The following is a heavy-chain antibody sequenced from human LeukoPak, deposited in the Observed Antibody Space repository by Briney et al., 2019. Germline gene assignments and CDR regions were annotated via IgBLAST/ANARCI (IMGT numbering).Heavy chain of an antibody. Sequence: GGSLRLSCVVSEFTFSSYAMSWVRQAPGKGLEWVSAISGSGGSTYYADSVKGRFTISRDNSKNTLYLQMNSLRAEDTAVYYCAKDRSYSYGYSYFDYWGQGTLVTVSS. J-gene: IGHJ4*02. CDR2: ISGSGGST. CDR3: AKDRSYSYGYSYFDY. V-gene: IGHV3-23*01. CDR1: EFTFSSYA. D-gene: IGHD5-18*01.